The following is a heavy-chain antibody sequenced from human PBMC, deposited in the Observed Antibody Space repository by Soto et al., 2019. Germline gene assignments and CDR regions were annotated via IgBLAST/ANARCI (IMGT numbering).Heavy chain of an antibody. V-gene: IGHV3-33*01. CDR1: GFIFNTYG. CDR3: ARGIGLVVRGDSFDL. J-gene: IGHJ3*01. CDR2: IWSDGSYK. Sequence: QVRLVESGGGVVQSGGSLRLSCAASGFIFNTYGMHWVRQAPGKGLEWVAVIWSDGSYKYFGDFVKGRFTVSRDNSKMYLQMNSLRADDTAVYYCARGIGLVVRGDSFDLWGQGTMVTVSS. D-gene: IGHD6-19*01.